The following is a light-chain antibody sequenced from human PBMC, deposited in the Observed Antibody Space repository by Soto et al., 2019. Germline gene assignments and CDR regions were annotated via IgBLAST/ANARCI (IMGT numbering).Light chain of an antibody. V-gene: IGKV3-20*01. CDR3: EQYSGSGR. CDR2: GAS. Sequence: TRSSRASQSVSNNYLAWYQQKPGQAPRLLIYGASNRATGIPDRFSGSRSGTDVIRLRCRLYCGAVLVYYDEQYSGSGRFGQGTKVDIK. J-gene: IGKJ1*01. CDR1: QSVSNNY.